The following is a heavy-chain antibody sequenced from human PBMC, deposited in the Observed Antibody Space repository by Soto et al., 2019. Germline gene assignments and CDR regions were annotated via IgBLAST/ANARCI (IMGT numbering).Heavy chain of an antibody. Sequence: QVQLVQSGAEVKKPGASVKVSCKASGYTFTTYAMHWVRQAPGQRLEWMGWINAGNGNTKYSQKLQGRVTITRDTSASTAYMELSSLRSEDTAVYYCARGSPLWGDYWGQGTLVTVSS. CDR1: GYTFTTYA. J-gene: IGHJ4*02. D-gene: IGHD3-16*01. CDR3: ARGSPLWGDY. CDR2: INAGNGNT. V-gene: IGHV1-3*01.